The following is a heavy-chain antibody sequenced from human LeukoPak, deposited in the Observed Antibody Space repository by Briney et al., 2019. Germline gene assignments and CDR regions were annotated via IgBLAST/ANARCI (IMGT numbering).Heavy chain of an antibody. CDR2: ISAYNGNT. CDR3: ARDLGYCSGGSCYWGWFDP. D-gene: IGHD2-15*01. J-gene: IGHJ5*02. CDR1: GGTFSSYA. Sequence: ASVKVSCKASGGTFSSYAISWVRQAPGQGLEWMGWISAYNGNTNYAQKLQGRVTMTTDTSTSTAYMELRSLRSDDTAVYYCARDLGYCSGGSCYWGWFDPWGQGTLVTVSS. V-gene: IGHV1-18*01.